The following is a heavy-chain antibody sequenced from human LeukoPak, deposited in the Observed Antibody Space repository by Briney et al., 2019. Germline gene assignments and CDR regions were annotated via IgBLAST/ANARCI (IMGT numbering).Heavy chain of an antibody. CDR2: INPNSGGT. CDR1: GYTFTGYY. V-gene: IGHV1-2*02. D-gene: IGHD3-10*01. CDR3: ANLYYGSLSKEVDY. J-gene: IGHJ4*02. Sequence: GASVKVSCKASGYTFTGYYMHWVRQAPGQGLEWMGWINPNSGGTNYAQKFEGRVTMTRDTSISTAYMELSRLRSDDTAVYYCANLYYGSLSKEVDYWGQGTLVTVSS.